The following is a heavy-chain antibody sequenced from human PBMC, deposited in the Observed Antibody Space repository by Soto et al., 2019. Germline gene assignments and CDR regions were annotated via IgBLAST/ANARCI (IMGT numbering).Heavy chain of an antibody. CDR3: AREVNNYYGMDV. CDR1: GASISSNDYY. J-gene: IGHJ6*02. CDR2: ISYSGST. V-gene: IGHV4-30-4*01. Sequence: QVQLQESGPGLVKPSQTLSLTCSISGASISSNDYYWSWFRQPPGKGLVWIGYISYSGSTYYNPSLKSRITISVDTSKTQASLILSSVTAAATAGVYGAREVNNYYGMDVWGQGTTVTGSS.